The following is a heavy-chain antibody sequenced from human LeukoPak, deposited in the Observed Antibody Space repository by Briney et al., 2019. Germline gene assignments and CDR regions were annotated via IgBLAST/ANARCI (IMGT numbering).Heavy chain of an antibody. CDR3: ARESVYAVGDF. Sequence: GGSLRLSCAASGFIVRGNYMSWFRQAPGKGLEWASVIYNDGRTYYADSVKGRFIISKDISKNPLYLQMNSLRADDTALYYCARESVYAVGDFWGRGTLVTVSS. CDR2: IYNDGRT. CDR1: GFIVRGNY. J-gene: IGHJ4*02. D-gene: IGHD2/OR15-2a*01. V-gene: IGHV3-53*01.